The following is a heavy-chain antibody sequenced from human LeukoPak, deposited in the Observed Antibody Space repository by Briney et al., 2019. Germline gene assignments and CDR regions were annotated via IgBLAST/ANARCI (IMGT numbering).Heavy chain of an antibody. Sequence: GRSLRLSCAASGFTFSSYAMSWVRQAPGKGLEWVSAISGSGGSTYYAGSVKGRFTISRDNSKNTLYLQMNSLRAEDTAVYYCAKDGIVGATTFLFDYWGQGTLVTVSS. J-gene: IGHJ4*02. D-gene: IGHD1-26*01. CDR3: AKDGIVGATTFLFDY. V-gene: IGHV3-23*01. CDR1: GFTFSSYA. CDR2: ISGSGGST.